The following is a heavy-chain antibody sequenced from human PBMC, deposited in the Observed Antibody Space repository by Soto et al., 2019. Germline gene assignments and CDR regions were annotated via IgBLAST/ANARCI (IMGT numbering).Heavy chain of an antibody. CDR2: IYYSGST. V-gene: IGHV4-61*01. J-gene: IGHJ5*02. D-gene: IGHD3-10*01. CDR1: GGSISSGCYY. Sequence: SETLSLTCTVSGGSISSGCYYWSWIRQHPGKGLEWIGYIYYSGSTNYNPSLKSRVTISVDTSKNQFSLKLSSVTAADTAVYYCARHCRLLWFGRPGDWFDPWGQGTLVTVSS. CDR3: ARHCRLLWFGRPGDWFDP.